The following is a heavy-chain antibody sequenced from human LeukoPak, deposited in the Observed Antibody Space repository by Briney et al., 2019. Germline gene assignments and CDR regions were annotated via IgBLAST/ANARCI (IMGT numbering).Heavy chain of an antibody. D-gene: IGHD3-22*01. CDR3: AREGPHYDSSGCRLPDY. Sequence: ASVKVSCKASGYTFTSYYMHWVRQAPGQGLEWMGIINPSGGSTSYAQKFQGRVTMTRDTSTSTVYMELSSLRSEDTAVYYCAREGPHYDSSGCRLPDYWGQGTLVTVSS. CDR2: INPSGGST. J-gene: IGHJ4*02. V-gene: IGHV1-46*01. CDR1: GYTFTSYY.